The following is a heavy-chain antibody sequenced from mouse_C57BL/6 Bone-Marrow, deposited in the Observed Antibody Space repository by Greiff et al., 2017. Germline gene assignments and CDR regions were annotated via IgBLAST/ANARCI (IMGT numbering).Heavy chain of an antibody. CDR1: GFTFSSYG. CDR3: ASLPLYYYAMDY. CDR2: ISSGGSYT. D-gene: IGHD6-1*01. V-gene: IGHV5-6*01. J-gene: IGHJ4*01. Sequence: EVHLVESGGDLVKPGGSLKLSCAASGFTFSSYGMSWVRQTPDKRLEWVATISSGGSYTYYPDSVKGRFTISRDNAKNTLYLQMSSLKSEDTAMYYCASLPLYYYAMDYWGRGTSVTVSS.